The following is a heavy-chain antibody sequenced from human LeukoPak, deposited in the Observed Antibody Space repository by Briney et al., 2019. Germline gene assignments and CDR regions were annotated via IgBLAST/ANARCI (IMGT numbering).Heavy chain of an antibody. CDR3: ARARLRGGKSWFDP. CDR1: GGSISSGGYY. CDR2: IYYSGST. Sequence: PSQTLSLTCTVSGGSISSGGYYWSWIRQHPGKGLEWIGYIYYSGSTYYNPSLKSRVTISVDTSKNQFSLKLSSVTAADTAVYYCARARLRGGKSWFDPWGQGTLVTVSS. D-gene: IGHD3-16*01. J-gene: IGHJ5*02. V-gene: IGHV4-31*03.